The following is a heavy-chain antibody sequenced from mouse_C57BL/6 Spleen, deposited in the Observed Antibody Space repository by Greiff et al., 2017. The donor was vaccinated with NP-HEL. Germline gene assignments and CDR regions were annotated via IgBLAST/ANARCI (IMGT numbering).Heavy chain of an antibody. CDR3: ARPIYDGSFAY. V-gene: IGHV7-3*01. D-gene: IGHD2-3*01. Sequence: EVKLMESGGGLVQPGGSLSLSCAASGFTFTDYYMSWVRQPPGKALEWLGFIRNKANGYTTEYSASVKGRFTISRDNSQSILYLQMNALRAEDSATYYCARPIYDGSFAYWGQGTLVTVSA. J-gene: IGHJ3*01. CDR1: GFTFTDYY. CDR2: IRNKANGYTT.